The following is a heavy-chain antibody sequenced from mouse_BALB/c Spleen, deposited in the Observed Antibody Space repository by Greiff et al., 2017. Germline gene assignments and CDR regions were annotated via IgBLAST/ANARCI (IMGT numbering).Heavy chain of an antibody. CDR3: ARGNYYGSSYYFDY. Sequence: VQLQESGAGLMKPGASVKISCKATGYTFSSYWIEWVKQRPGHGLEWIGEILPGSGSTNYNEKFKGKATFTADTSSNTAYMQLSSLTSEDSAVYYCARGNYYGSSYYFDYWGQGTTLTVSA. V-gene: IGHV1-9*01. CDR2: ILPGSGST. CDR1: GYTFSSYW. J-gene: IGHJ2*01. D-gene: IGHD1-1*01.